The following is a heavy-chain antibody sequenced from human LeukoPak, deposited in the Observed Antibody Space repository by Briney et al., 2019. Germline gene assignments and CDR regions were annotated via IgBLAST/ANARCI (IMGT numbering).Heavy chain of an antibody. D-gene: IGHD3-9*01. CDR1: GYTFTSYG. V-gene: IGHV1-18*01. Sequence: ASVNVSCTASGYTFTSYGISWVRQAPGQGLEWMGWISAYNGNTNYAQKLQGRVTMTTDTSTSTAYMELRSLRSDDTAVYYCARGLFDWLPTALDYWGQGTLVTVSS. J-gene: IGHJ4*02. CDR2: ISAYNGNT. CDR3: ARGLFDWLPTALDY.